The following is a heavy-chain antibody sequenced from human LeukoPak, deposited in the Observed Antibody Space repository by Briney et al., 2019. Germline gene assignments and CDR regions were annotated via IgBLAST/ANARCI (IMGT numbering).Heavy chain of an antibody. CDR2: SDPSDSET. D-gene: IGHD5-18*01. Sequence: GESLKISCKASGYSFTSYWIGWVRQMPGKGLEWRGISDPSDSETRYTPSFQGQVTISVDKSLPTAALQWNSLKASDTAMYYCARQTAMGRSGDYWGQGTLVTVSS. CDR1: GYSFTSYW. J-gene: IGHJ4*02. V-gene: IGHV5-51*01. CDR3: ARQTAMGRSGDY.